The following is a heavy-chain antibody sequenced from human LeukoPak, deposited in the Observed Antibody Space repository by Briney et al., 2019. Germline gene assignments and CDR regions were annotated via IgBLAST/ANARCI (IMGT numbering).Heavy chain of an antibody. CDR1: GFTFSNAW. CDR3: TTLRGYCSGGSCYSPRG. V-gene: IGHV3-15*05. J-gene: IGHJ4*02. Sequence: PGGSLRLSCAASGFTFSNAWMSWVRQAPGKGLEWVGRIKSKTDGGTTDYAAPVKGRFTISRDDSKNTLYLQMNSLKTEDTAVYYCTTLRGYCSGGSCYSPRGWGQGTLVTVSS. D-gene: IGHD2-15*01. CDR2: IKSKTDGGTT.